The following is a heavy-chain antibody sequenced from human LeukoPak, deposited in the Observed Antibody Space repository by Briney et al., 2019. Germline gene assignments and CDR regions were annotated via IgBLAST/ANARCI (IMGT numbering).Heavy chain of an antibody. CDR1: GFTFSSYG. J-gene: IGHJ4*02. Sequence: PGGSLRLSCAASGFTFSSYGMHWVRQAPGKGLEWVAFIRYDGNNEYYADSVKGRFTISRDNSKNTLYLQMNSLRAEDTAVYYCAKDVLERGPLNYWGQGTLVTVSS. CDR2: IRYDGNNE. V-gene: IGHV3-30*02. CDR3: AKDVLERGPLNY. D-gene: IGHD3-9*01.